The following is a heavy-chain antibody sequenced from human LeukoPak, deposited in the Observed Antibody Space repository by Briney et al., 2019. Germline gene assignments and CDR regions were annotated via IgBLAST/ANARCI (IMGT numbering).Heavy chain of an antibody. CDR2: ISGGGADT. Sequence: GGSLRLSCVGSGFIFINYAMSWVRQTPEKGLEWVSAISGGGADTFYADSVKGRFTISRDNPKNTLYREVSGLRVEDTAVYFCARGGGLDVWGQGATVTVSS. V-gene: IGHV3-23*01. D-gene: IGHD3-16*01. CDR1: GFIFINYA. J-gene: IGHJ6*02. CDR3: ARGGGLDV.